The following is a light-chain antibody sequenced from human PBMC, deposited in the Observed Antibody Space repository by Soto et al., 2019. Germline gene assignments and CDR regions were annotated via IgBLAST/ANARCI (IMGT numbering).Light chain of an antibody. CDR2: AAS. J-gene: IGKJ5*01. CDR1: QSIFRY. Sequence: IQMTQSPSSLSASVGDICTMTCLAGQSIFRYLHWYQQRPGKAPTLLIYAASSLQSGVPSRFRGSGYGTDFALTITSLQPEDFATYYCQQSYNSPPITFGQGTRLEIK. CDR3: QQSYNSPPIT. V-gene: IGKV1-39*01.